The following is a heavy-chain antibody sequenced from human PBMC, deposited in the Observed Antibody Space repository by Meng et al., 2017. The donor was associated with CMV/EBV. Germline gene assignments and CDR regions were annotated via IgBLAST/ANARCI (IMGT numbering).Heavy chain of an antibody. V-gene: IGHV4-39*01. CDR3: ARSRYCSSTSCYRGNYYYYGMDV. Sequence: GSLRLSCTVSGGSISSSSYYWGWIRQPPGQGLEWIGSVYYSGSTYYNPSLKSRVTISVDTSKNQFSLKLSSVTAADTAVYYCARSRYCSSTSCYRGNYYYYGMDVWGQGTTVTVSS. CDR1: GGSISSSSYY. CDR2: VYYSGST. J-gene: IGHJ6*02. D-gene: IGHD2-2*02.